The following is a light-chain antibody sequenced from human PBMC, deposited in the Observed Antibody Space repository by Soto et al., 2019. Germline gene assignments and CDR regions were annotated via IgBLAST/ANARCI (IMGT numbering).Light chain of an antibody. Sequence: EIVFTPSPSTLSLSPGERATPSRRARQSGSSSYLAWYQQKPGQAPRLLIYDASSRATGIPDRFSGSGSGTDFTLTISRLEPEDFAVYYCHQYGRSPPTFGQGTKVDIK. CDR3: HQYGRSPPT. J-gene: IGKJ1*01. CDR2: DAS. CDR1: QSGSSSY. V-gene: IGKV3-20*01.